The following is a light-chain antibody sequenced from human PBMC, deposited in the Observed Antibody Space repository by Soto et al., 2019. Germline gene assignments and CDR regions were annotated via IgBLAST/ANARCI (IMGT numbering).Light chain of an antibody. Sequence: QSVLTQSPSASASLGASVKLTCTLSSGHNSYAIAWHQQQPEKGPRYVMKINNDGSHIKGDGIPDRFSGSSAGAERYLTISSLQSEDEADYYCQTWGSGPCVFGGGTQVTVL. CDR2: INNDGSH. V-gene: IGLV4-69*02. J-gene: IGLJ3*02. CDR3: QTWGSGPCV. CDR1: SGHNSYA.